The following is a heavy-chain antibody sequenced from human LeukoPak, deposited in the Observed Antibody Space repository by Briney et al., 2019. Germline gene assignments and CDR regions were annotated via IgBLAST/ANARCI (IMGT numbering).Heavy chain of an antibody. V-gene: IGHV4-34*01. CDR2: INHSGST. Sequence: PSETLSLTCAVYGGSFSGYYWSLIRQPPGKGLEWIGEINHSGSTNYNPSLKSRVTISVDTSKNQFSLKLSSVTAADTAVYYCARSSRVLRYFDYWGQGTLVTVSS. CDR1: GGSFSGYY. D-gene: IGHD3-9*01. J-gene: IGHJ4*02. CDR3: ARSSRVLRYFDY.